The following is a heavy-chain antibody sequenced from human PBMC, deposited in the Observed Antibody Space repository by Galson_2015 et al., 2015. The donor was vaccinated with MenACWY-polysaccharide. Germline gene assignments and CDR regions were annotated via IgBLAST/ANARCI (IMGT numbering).Heavy chain of an antibody. Sequence: SLRLSCAASGLTFSVAWMSWVRQAPGKGLEWVGRIKNKADGGTTDYAAPVKGRFTISRDDSKNTVYLQMNSLKTEVTDVYYCTTGSYFDWGDYWGQGTLVTVSS. CDR3: TTGSYFDWGDY. J-gene: IGHJ4*02. D-gene: IGHD3-9*01. CDR2: IKNKADGGTT. CDR1: GLTFSVAW. V-gene: IGHV3-15*01.